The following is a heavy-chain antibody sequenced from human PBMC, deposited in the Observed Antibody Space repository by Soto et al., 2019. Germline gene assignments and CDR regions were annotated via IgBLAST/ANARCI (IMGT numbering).Heavy chain of an antibody. V-gene: IGHV4-34*01. CDR2: INHSGSS. CDR1: GGSFSGFY. CDR3: ASMAGPWYFDL. J-gene: IGHJ2*01. Sequence: PSETLSLTCAVHGGSFSGFYCTWIRQPPGKGLEWLGEINHSGSSNYNPPLKSRVTMSLDTSRNQFSLSLNSVTAADTAVYYCASMAGPWYFDLWGRGTLVTVSS.